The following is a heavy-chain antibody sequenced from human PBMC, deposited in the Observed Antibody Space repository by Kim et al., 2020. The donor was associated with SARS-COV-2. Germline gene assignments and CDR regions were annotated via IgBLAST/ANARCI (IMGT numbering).Heavy chain of an antibody. CDR1: GFTFGDYA. D-gene: IGHD3-10*01. J-gene: IGHJ6*02. Sequence: GGSLRLSCAASGFTFGDYAMHWVRQAPGKGLEWVSGISWNSGSIGYADSVKGRFTISRDNAKNSLYLQMNSLRAEDTALYYCAKCSSRGITMVRGVISYYGMDVWGQGTTVTVSS. CDR3: AKCSSRGITMVRGVISYYGMDV. CDR2: ISWNSGSI. V-gene: IGHV3-9*01.